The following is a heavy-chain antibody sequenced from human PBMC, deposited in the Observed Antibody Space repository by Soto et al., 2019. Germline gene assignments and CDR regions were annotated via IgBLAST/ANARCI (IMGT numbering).Heavy chain of an antibody. Sequence: QVQLVQSGAEVKKPGASVKVSCKASGYTFTGYYMHWVRQAPGQGLEWMGWINPNSGGTNYAQKFQGRVTMTRDTSISTAYMELSRLRSDDTAVYYCARDLIAVAGTPALWYWGQGTLVTVSS. CDR2: INPNSGGT. CDR1: GYTFTGYY. D-gene: IGHD6-19*01. CDR3: ARDLIAVAGTPALWY. J-gene: IGHJ4*02. V-gene: IGHV1-2*02.